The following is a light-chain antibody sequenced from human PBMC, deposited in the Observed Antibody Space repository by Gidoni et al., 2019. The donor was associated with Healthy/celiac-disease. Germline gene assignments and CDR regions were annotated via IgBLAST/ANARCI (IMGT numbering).Light chain of an antibody. Sequence: EIVLTQSPGTLSLSPGERATLSCRASQSVSSSYLAWYQQKPGQAPRLLIYGASSRATGIPDRFSGSGSGTDFTLTISRLEPEDFAVYYCQQATGTFGQGTKVEIK. J-gene: IGKJ1*01. CDR1: QSVSSSY. V-gene: IGKV3-20*01. CDR2: GAS. CDR3: QQATGT.